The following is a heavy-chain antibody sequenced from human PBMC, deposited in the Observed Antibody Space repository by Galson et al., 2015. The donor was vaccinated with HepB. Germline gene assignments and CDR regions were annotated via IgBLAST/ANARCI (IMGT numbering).Heavy chain of an antibody. CDR2: ISYDGSDK. CDR3: ARDHRQQMSSAFDY. D-gene: IGHD6-13*01. CDR1: GFTFSSYA. Sequence: SLRLSCAASGFTFSSYAMHWVRQAPGKGLEWVATISYDGSDKYYADSVKGRLTISRDNSKNTLYLQMNSPRTEDTAVYYCARDHRQQMSSAFDYWGQGTLVTVSS. V-gene: IGHV3-30-3*01. J-gene: IGHJ4*02.